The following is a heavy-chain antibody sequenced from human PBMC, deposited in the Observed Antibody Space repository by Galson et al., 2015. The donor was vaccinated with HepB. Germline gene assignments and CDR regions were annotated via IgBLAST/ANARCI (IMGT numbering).Heavy chain of an antibody. V-gene: IGHV1-2*06. Sequence: SVKVSCKASGYTFTGFYMHWVRQAPGQGLEWMGRISPNSGDTKYAQKFQGRVTMTGDTSISTAYMELSRLTSDDTAVYYCARKVVSEDFDYWGQGTLVTVSS. CDR3: ARKVVSEDFDY. CDR1: GYTFTGFY. J-gene: IGHJ4*02. D-gene: IGHD3-3*01. CDR2: ISPNSGDT.